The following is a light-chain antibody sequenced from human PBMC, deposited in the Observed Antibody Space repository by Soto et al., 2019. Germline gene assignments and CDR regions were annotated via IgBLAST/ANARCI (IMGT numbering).Light chain of an antibody. CDR1: TTDVGTYNY. CDR2: EVN. CDR3: RSYTNACTLVL. Sequence: QSVLTQPASVSGSPGQSITISCTGSTTDVGTYNYVSWYQHHPGKAPKLMIYEVNNRPSGISNRFSGSKSGNTASLSVSGLQAEGEADYYCRSYTNACTLVLFGGGTKLTV. V-gene: IGLV2-14*01. J-gene: IGLJ2*01.